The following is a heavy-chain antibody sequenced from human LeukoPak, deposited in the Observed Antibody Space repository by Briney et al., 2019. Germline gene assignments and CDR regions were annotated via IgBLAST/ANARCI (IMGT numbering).Heavy chain of an antibody. CDR1: VFTSGRYA. D-gene: IGHD6-19*01. J-gene: IGHJ5*02. CDR3: AKWLTNSGWPAAP. V-gene: IGHV3-23*01. Sequence: GSLRLFFPASVFTSGRYAVRWVPQAPGKGLEWVSVIRVGGGGTYYTDSVKGRSTISRDDSKNTLYLQMSSLRDDDTAIYYCAKWLTNSGWPAAPWGQGTLVTVSS. CDR2: IRVGGGGT.